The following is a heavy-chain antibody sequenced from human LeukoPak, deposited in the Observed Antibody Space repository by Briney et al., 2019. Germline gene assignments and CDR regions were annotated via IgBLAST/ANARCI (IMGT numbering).Heavy chain of an antibody. CDR3: ARLAITMVRGVKTRLNWFDP. CDR1: GYTFTSYA. V-gene: IGHV7-4-1*02. Sequence: ASVKVSCKASGYTFTSYAMNWVRQAPGQGLEWMGWINTNTGNPTYAQGFTGRFVFSLDTSVSTAYLQISSLKAEDTAVYYRARLAITMVRGVKTRLNWFDPWGQGTLVTVSS. CDR2: INTNTGNP. D-gene: IGHD3-10*01. J-gene: IGHJ5*02.